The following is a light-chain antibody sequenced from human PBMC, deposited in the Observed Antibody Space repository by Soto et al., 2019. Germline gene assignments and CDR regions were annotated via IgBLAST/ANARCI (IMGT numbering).Light chain of an antibody. J-gene: IGKJ1*01. CDR3: MQALQTPPT. V-gene: IGKV2-28*01. Sequence: DIVMTQSPLSLPVTPGEPASISCRSSQSLMHSNGYKYVDWYLQKPGQSPQLLIYLGSNRASGVPDRFSGCGLGPDFTLKLSRVEAEDVGVYYCMQALQTPPTFGHGTKVEIK. CDR1: QSLMHSNGYKY. CDR2: LGS.